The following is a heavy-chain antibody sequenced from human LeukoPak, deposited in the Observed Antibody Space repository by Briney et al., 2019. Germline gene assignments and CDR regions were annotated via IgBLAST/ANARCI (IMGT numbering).Heavy chain of an antibody. CDR2: INPNSGGT. Sequence: ASVKVSCKASGYTFTGYYVHWVRQAPGQGLEWMGRINPNSGGTNYAQKFQGRVTMTRDTSISTAYMELSRLRSDDTAVYYCARDLGDYVWGSYRSYYFDYWGQGTLVTVSS. CDR1: GYTFTGYY. CDR3: ARDLGDYVWGSYRSYYFDY. D-gene: IGHD3-16*02. J-gene: IGHJ4*02. V-gene: IGHV1-2*06.